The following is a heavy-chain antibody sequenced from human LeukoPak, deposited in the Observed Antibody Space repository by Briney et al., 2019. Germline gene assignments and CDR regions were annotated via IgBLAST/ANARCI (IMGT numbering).Heavy chain of an antibody. J-gene: IGHJ6*02. CDR3: ARVRKSGYSYGYYYYCAMDV. CDR1: GYTFTSYY. V-gene: IGHV1-46*01. D-gene: IGHD5-18*01. Sequence: GASVKVSCKASGYTFTSYYIHWVRQAPGQGLEWMGIINPTGGSTTYAQKFQGRVTMTRDTSTSTVYMELSSLRSEDTAVYYCARVRKSGYSYGYYYYCAMDVWGQGTTVTVSS. CDR2: INPTGGST.